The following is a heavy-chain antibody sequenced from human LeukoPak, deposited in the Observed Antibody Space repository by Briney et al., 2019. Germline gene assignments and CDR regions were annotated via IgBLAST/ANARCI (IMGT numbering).Heavy chain of an antibody. J-gene: IGHJ3*02. CDR1: GGSISSYY. CDR3: AREILTGYSSAWGAFDI. CDR2: IYYSGST. D-gene: IGHD6-19*01. V-gene: IGHV4-59*01. Sequence: PSETLSLTCTVSGGSISSYYWSWIRQLPGKGLEWIGYIYYSGSTNYNPSLKSRVTISVKTSKNQFSLKLSSVTAADTAVYYCAREILTGYSSAWGAFDIWGQGTMVTVSS.